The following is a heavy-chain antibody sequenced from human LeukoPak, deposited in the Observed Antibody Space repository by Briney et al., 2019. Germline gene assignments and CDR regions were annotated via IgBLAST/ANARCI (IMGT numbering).Heavy chain of an antibody. Sequence: PGGSLRLSCAASGFTFSSSWMSGVRQAPGKGLEWVANINEDGSAKYYVDCVKGRFTISRENAKRSLDLQVNSLRAEDTAVYYWTRSRRDGNDYWGQGTLVTVSS. J-gene: IGHJ4*02. V-gene: IGHV3-7*01. CDR1: GFTFSSSW. D-gene: IGHD5-24*01. CDR2: INEDGSAK. CDR3: TRSRRDGNDY.